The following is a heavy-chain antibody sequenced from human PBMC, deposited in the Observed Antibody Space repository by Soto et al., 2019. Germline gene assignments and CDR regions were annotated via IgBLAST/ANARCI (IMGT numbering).Heavy chain of an antibody. V-gene: IGHV3-11*01. D-gene: IGHD3-16*01. J-gene: IGHJ5*02. CDR3: ARLPFPWGWFDP. CDR1: GIVFSDY. Sequence: QVQLVESGGGLVKPGGSLRLSCAASGIVFSDYMSWVRQAPGKGLEWLSYISGSGRTIYSADSVKGRVTISRDNATNSLYLPMNNVRTEDTAVYYCARLPFPWGWFDPWGQGTLVTVSS. CDR2: ISGSGRTI.